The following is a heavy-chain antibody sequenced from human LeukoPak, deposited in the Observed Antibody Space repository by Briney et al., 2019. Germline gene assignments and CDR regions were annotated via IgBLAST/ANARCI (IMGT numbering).Heavy chain of an antibody. CDR1: GFTFNNYA. Sequence: PGGSLRLSCAASGFTFNNYAMSWVRQAPGKGLEWVSGMSGGGARTYYPDSVKGRFTISRDNSKNTLYLQMNSLRAEDTAVYYCAKDSSYYYGSTCYIDYWGQGALVTVSS. J-gene: IGHJ4*02. CDR3: AKDSSYYYGSTCYIDY. V-gene: IGHV3-23*01. CDR2: MSGGGART. D-gene: IGHD3-22*01.